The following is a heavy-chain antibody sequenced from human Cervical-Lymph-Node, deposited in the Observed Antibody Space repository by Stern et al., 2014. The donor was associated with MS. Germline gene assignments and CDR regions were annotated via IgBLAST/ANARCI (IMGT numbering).Heavy chain of an antibody. V-gene: IGHV3-21*01. Sequence: EVQLVESGGGLVKPGGSLRIACAASGFTFSTYSMIWVRQAPGKGLEWVSSIRSSRSYIYYADSVKGRFTISRDNAKNSLYLQMNSLRAEDTAVYSCARCRSTTCLKGSGMDVWGQGTTVTVSS. CDR2: IRSSRSYI. CDR3: ARCRSTTCLKGSGMDV. J-gene: IGHJ6*02. CDR1: GFTFSTYS. D-gene: IGHD2-2*01.